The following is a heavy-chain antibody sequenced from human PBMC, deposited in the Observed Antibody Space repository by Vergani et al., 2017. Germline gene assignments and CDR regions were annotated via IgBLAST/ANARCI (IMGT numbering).Heavy chain of an antibody. Sequence: EVQLVESGGGLIQPGGSLRLSCAASGFTVSSNYMSWVRQAPGKGLEWVSAISGSGGSTYYADSVKGRFTISRDNSKNTLYLQMNSLRAEDTAVYYCAKDGGEADYDSSGYYYYFDYWGQGTLVTVSS. CDR1: GFTVSSNY. CDR3: AKDGGEADYDSSGYYYYFDY. D-gene: IGHD3-22*01. J-gene: IGHJ4*02. V-gene: IGHV3-23*04. CDR2: ISGSGGST.